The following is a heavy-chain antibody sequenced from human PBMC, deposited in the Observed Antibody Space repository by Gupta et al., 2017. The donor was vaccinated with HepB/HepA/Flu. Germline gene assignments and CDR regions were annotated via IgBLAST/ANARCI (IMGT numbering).Heavy chain of an antibody. V-gene: IGHV4-34*01. CDR1: GGSFSGYY. CDR3: ARVKEVTAARTGWFDP. Sequence: QVQLQQWGAGLLKPSETLSLTCAVYGGSFSGYYWSWIRQPPGKGLEWIGEINHSGSTNYHPSLKSRVTISVDTSKNQFSLKLSSVTAADTAVYYCARVKEVTAARTGWFDPWGQGTLVTVSS. D-gene: IGHD6-6*01. CDR2: INHSGST. J-gene: IGHJ5*02.